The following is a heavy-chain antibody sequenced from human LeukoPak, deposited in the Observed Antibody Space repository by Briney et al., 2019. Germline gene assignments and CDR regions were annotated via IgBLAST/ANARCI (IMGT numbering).Heavy chain of an antibody. Sequence: NHGESLKISCKSSGYSFTSYWIGWVRQMPGKGLEWMGIIYPGDPDTRYSPSFQGQVTISADKSISTAYLQWSSLKASDTAMYYCASPGGVVAAPFDYWGQGTLVTVSS. CDR2: IYPGDPDT. J-gene: IGHJ4*02. CDR1: GYSFTSYW. CDR3: ASPGGVVAAPFDY. D-gene: IGHD2-15*01. V-gene: IGHV5-51*01.